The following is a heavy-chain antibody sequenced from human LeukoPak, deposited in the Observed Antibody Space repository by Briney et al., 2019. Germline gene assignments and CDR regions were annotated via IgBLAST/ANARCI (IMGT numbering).Heavy chain of an antibody. Sequence: GGSLRLSCAASGFTFSSYSMNWVRQAPGKGLEWVSSISSSSSYIYYADSVKGRFTISRDNAKNSLYLQMNSLRAEDTAVYYCAGNYDFWSCPPGIDYWGQGTLVTVSS. D-gene: IGHD3-3*01. V-gene: IGHV3-21*01. CDR1: GFTFSSYS. J-gene: IGHJ4*02. CDR2: ISSSSSYI. CDR3: AGNYDFWSCPPGIDY.